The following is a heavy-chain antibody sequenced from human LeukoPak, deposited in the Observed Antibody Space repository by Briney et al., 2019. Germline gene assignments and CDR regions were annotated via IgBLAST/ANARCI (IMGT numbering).Heavy chain of an antibody. J-gene: IGHJ5*02. V-gene: IGHV4-34*01. CDR2: IYYSGGT. CDR3: ARHRNRITVSGGNWFDP. CDR1: GGSFSGYY. D-gene: IGHD3-3*01. Sequence: SETLSLTCAVYGGSFSGYYWSWIRQPPGKGLEWIGSIYYSGGTYYNPSLKSRVTISVDTSKNQFSLKLSSVTAADTAVYYCARHRNRITVSGGNWFDPWGQGTLVTVSS.